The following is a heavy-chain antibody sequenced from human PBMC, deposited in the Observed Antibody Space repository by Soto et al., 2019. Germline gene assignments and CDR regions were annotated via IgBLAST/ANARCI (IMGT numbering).Heavy chain of an antibody. Sequence: PSETLSLTCTVSGGPMSEYFWSWIRQSPGKGLEWIGYVYYLGSTDYNPSLKSRVMISVDTSKRQFSLKLSSVTVADTAIYYCARDGYDGSGSPFPAYWGPRIQVTVSS. J-gene: IGHJ4*02. CDR2: VYYLGST. CDR1: GGPMSEYF. CDR3: ARDGYDGSGSPFPAY. D-gene: IGHD3-10*01. V-gene: IGHV4-59*01.